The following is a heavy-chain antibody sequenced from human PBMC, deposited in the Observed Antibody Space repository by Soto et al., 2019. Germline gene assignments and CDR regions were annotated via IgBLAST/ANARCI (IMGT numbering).Heavy chain of an antibody. CDR1: GGSISSSSYY. D-gene: IGHD1-1*01. J-gene: IGHJ6*02. Sequence: SETLSLTCTVSGGSISSSSYYWGWIRQPPGKGLEWIGSIYYSGSTYYNPSLKSRVTISVDTSKNQFSLKLSSVTAADTAVYYCARHQEYKYYYYYGMDVWGQGTKVTVSS. CDR3: ARHQEYKYYYYYGMDV. CDR2: IYYSGST. V-gene: IGHV4-39*01.